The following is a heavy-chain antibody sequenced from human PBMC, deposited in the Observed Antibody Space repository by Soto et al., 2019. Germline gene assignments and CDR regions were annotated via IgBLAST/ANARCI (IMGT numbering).Heavy chain of an antibody. V-gene: IGHV3-21*01. CDR2: ISSSSSYI. Sequence: GGSLRLSCAASGFTFSSYSMNWVRQAPGKGLEWVSSISSSSSYIYYADSVKGRFTISRDNAKNSLYLQMNSLRAEDTAVYYCASGSSGGFFSVPNQLNYWGQGTLVTVSS. D-gene: IGHD6-19*01. CDR3: ASGSSGGFFSVPNQLNY. CDR1: GFTFSSYS. J-gene: IGHJ4*02.